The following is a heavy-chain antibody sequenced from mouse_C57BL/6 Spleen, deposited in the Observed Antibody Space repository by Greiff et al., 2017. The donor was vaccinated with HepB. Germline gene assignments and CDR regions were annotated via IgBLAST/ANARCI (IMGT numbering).Heavy chain of an antibody. Sequence: QVQLKESGAELVRPGASVTLSCKASGYTFSDYEMHWVKQTPVHGLEWIGAIDPESGGTAYNRKFKGKAILTADKSSSTAYMELRSLTSEDSAVYCWTTRNPFAYWGQGTLVTVSA. V-gene: IGHV1-15*01. J-gene: IGHJ3*01. CDR1: GYTFSDYE. CDR3: TTRNPFAY. D-gene: IGHD2-1*01. CDR2: IDPESGGT.